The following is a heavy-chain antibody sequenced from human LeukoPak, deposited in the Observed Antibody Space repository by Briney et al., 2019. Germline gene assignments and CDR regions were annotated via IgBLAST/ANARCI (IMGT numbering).Heavy chain of an antibody. CDR1: GFPFSSYA. D-gene: IGHD6-13*01. CDR3: AKGSDKHSSSRFDY. Sequence: PGGSLRLSCAASGFPFSSYAMSWVRQAPGKGLEWVSAISGSGGSTYYADSVKGRFTISRDNSKNTLYLQMNSLRAEDTAVYYCAKGSDKHSSSRFDYWGQGTLVTVSS. CDR2: ISGSGGST. J-gene: IGHJ4*02. V-gene: IGHV3-23*01.